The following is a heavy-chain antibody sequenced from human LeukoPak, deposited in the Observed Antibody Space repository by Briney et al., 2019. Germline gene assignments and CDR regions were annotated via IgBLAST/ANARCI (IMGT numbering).Heavy chain of an antibody. CDR3: ASNGGTTDAFDI. V-gene: IGHV3-7*01. CDR2: IKQDGSET. Sequence: PGGSLRLSCAASGFTFNTYWMTWVRQAPGKGLEWVGNIKQDGSETYFGTSVTGRFTISRDNAKNSLYLQMNSLRAEDTAVYYCASNGGTTDAFDIWGQGTMVTVSS. CDR1: GFTFNTYW. J-gene: IGHJ3*02. D-gene: IGHD4-17*01.